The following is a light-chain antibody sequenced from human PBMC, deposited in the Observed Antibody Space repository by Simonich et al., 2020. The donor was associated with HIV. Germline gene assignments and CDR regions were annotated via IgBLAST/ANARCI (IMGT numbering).Light chain of an antibody. CDR2: EYN. CDR3: QSYDSSNQV. V-gene: IGLV6-57*03. J-gene: IGLJ3*02. Sequence: NFMLTHPHSVSESPGKTVTISCTRSSGSIASNYVQWYQQRPGSAPTTVIYEYNQRPSGVPDRFSGSIDSSSNSASLTISGLKTEDEADYYCQSYDSSNQVFGGGTKLTVL. CDR1: SGSIASNY.